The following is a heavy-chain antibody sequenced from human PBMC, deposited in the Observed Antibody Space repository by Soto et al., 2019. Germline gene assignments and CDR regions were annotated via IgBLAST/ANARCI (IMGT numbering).Heavy chain of an antibody. D-gene: IGHD2-15*01. V-gene: IGHV3-23*01. CDR2: SVRGGHAA. J-gene: IGHJ5*02. CDR3: AKGRSGGRLDWFDP. Sequence: EVELFDSGGGLVQPGGSLRRSCVASGFTFIDYAMAWFHQAPGKGLEWVSSSVRGGHAAFYSDSVMGRYTVSRDNSKNSLYLQMDSLRTEDTAIYHCAKGRSGGRLDWFDPWGQGSLVTVSS. CDR1: GFTFIDYA.